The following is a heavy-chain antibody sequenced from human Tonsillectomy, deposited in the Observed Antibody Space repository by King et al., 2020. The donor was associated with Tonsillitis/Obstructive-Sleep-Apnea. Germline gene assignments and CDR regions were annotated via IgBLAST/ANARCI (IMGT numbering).Heavy chain of an antibody. J-gene: IGHJ5*02. CDR2: IYPGDSDT. V-gene: IGHV5-51*03. CDR3: ARRGHCDGDTCNIWFDP. D-gene: IGHD2-21*01. CDR1: GYRFTGYW. Sequence: VQLVESGAEVKKPGESLKISCKGSGYRFTGYWIGWVRQMPGKGLEWMGIIYPGDSDTRYSPSFQGQVTISADKSISTAYLQLSSLKASDTAMYYCARRGHCDGDTCNIWFDPWGQGTLVTVSS.